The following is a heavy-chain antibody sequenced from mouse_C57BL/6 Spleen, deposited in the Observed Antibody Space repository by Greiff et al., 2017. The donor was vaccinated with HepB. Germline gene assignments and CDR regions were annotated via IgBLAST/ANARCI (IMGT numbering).Heavy chain of an antibody. D-gene: IGHD1-1*01. CDR1: GYTFTSYW. J-gene: IGHJ2*01. V-gene: IGHV1-59*01. CDR3: ACGTYFDY. Sequence: QVQLQHPGAELVRPGTSVKLSCKASGYTFTSYWMHWVKQRPGQGLEWIGVIDPSDSYTNYNQKFKGKATLTVDTSSSTAYMQLSSLTSEDSAVYYCACGTYFDYWGQGTTLTVSS. CDR2: IDPSDSYT.